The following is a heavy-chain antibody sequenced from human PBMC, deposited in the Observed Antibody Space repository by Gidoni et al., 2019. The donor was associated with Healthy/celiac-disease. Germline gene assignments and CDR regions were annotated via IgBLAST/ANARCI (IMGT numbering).Heavy chain of an antibody. Sequence: QVQLVESGGGVVQPGRSLRLSCAASGFTFSSYGMHWVRQAPGKGLEWVAVLSYDGSNKYYADSVKGRFTISRDNSKNTLYLQMNSLRAEDTAVYYCAKDRTANYYYYYGMDVWGQGTTVTVSS. J-gene: IGHJ6*02. CDR2: LSYDGSNK. V-gene: IGHV3-30*18. CDR3: AKDRTANYYYYYGMDV. D-gene: IGHD5-18*01. CDR1: GFTFSSYG.